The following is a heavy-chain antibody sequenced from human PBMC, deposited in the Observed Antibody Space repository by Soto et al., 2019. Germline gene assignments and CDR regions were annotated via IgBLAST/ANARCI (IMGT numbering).Heavy chain of an antibody. CDR1: GGSGSSGSYY. CDR2: INHSGST. Sequence: PSETMSLTWTVSGGSGSSGSYYCSCIRQPPGKGLEWIGEINHSGSTNYNPSLKSRVTISVDTSKNQFSLKLSSVTAADTAVYYCARGRSGSNYKTYYYYYYMDVWGKGTTVTVSS. CDR3: ARGRSGSNYKTYYYYYYMDV. J-gene: IGHJ6*03. V-gene: IGHV4-61*01. D-gene: IGHD3-10*01.